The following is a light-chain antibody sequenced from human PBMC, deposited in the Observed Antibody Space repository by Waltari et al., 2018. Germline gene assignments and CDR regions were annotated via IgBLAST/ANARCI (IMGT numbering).Light chain of an antibody. J-gene: IGLJ3*02. V-gene: IGLV1-40*01. CDR1: SSNIGAGYD. CDR2: DNR. CDR3: QSYDSSLSGVV. Sequence: QSVLTQPPSVSGAPGQRVTISCTGSSSNIGAGYDVHWYQQLPGTAPKRPIYDNRSRPSGVPDRFSGSKSGTSASLAITGLQAEDEADYYCQSYDSSLSGVVFGGGTKLTVL.